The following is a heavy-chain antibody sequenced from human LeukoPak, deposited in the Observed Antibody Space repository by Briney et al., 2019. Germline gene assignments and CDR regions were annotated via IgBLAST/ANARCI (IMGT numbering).Heavy chain of an antibody. CDR1: GFTFSSYW. CDR2: IKEDGSER. V-gene: IGHV3-7*05. Sequence: PGGSLRVSCAASGFTFSSYWLNWVRQTPGKGLEWVANIKEDGSERYHVDSVKGRFTISRNNAKSSLYLQMNSLRAEDTALYYCARSIMGGGAFDYWGQGTQVTVSS. CDR3: ARSIMGGGAFDY. D-gene: IGHD3-10*01. J-gene: IGHJ4*02.